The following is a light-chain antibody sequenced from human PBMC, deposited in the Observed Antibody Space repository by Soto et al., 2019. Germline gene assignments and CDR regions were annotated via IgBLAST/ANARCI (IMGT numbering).Light chain of an antibody. CDR1: QSVGSS. Sequence: EIVLTQSPATLSLSPGEKATSSCRASQSVGSSLAWYQQKPAQAPRLLIYDASNRATGIPARFSGSGSGTDFTLTISSLEPEDSAVYYCQQRSDWPITFGQGTRLEIK. J-gene: IGKJ5*01. CDR3: QQRSDWPIT. V-gene: IGKV3-11*01. CDR2: DAS.